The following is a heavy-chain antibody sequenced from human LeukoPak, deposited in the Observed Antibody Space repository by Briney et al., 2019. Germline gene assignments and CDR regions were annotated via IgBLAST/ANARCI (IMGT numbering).Heavy chain of an antibody. J-gene: IGHJ6*02. CDR3: ARRNVLTGYYYYGMDV. Sequence: PSETLSLTCTVSGGSISSYYWSWIRQPPGKGLEWIGYIYYSGSTNYNPSLKSRVTISVDTSKNQFSLKLSSVTAADTAVYYCARRNVLTGYYYYGMDVWGQGTTVTVSS. V-gene: IGHV4-59*08. CDR2: IYYSGST. D-gene: IGHD2-8*01. CDR1: GGSISSYY.